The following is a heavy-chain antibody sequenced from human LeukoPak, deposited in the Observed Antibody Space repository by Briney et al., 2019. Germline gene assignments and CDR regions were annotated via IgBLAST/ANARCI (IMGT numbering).Heavy chain of an antibody. CDR3: ARVPIAAAGGYYYYYMDV. Sequence: GGSLRLSCTVSGFTVSSDSMSWVRQAPGKGLEWVSFIYSGGSTHYSDSVKGRFTISRDNSKNTLYLQMNSLRAEDTAVYYCARVPIAAAGGYYYYYMDVWGKGTTVTISS. J-gene: IGHJ6*03. CDR1: GFTVSSDS. V-gene: IGHV3-53*01. CDR2: IYSGGST. D-gene: IGHD6-13*01.